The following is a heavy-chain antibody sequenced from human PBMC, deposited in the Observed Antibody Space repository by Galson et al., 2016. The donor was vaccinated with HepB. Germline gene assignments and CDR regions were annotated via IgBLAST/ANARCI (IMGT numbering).Heavy chain of an antibody. CDR3: AAGYGGGFDY. CDR1: GFAFSRYW. J-gene: IGHJ4*02. CDR2: INSDGGTT. V-gene: IGHV3-74*01. Sequence: LRLSCAASGFAFSRYWMHWVRQAPGKGLDWVSRINSDGGTTTYADSVKGRCTIARDNGGNTLSLQMNSLRAEDTAVYYCAAGYGGGFDYWGQGILVAVS. D-gene: IGHD4-23*01.